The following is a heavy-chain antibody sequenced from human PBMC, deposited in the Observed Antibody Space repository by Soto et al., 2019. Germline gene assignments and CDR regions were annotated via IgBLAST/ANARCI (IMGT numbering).Heavy chain of an antibody. CDR1: GYTFTSYG. Sequence: ASVKVSCKASGYTFTSYGINWVRQAPGQGLEWMGWISAYNGNTNYAQKLQGRVTMTTDTSTSTAYMELRSLRSDDTAVYYCAGDLNYYASGSYGYWGQGTLVTVSS. D-gene: IGHD3-10*01. V-gene: IGHV1-18*04. CDR2: ISAYNGNT. CDR3: AGDLNYYASGSYGY. J-gene: IGHJ4*02.